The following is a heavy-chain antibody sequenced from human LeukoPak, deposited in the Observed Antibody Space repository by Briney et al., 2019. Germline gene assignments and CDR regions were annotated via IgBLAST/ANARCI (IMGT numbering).Heavy chain of an antibody. CDR1: GYSFTSYW. J-gene: IGHJ4*02. V-gene: IGHV5-51*01. CDR3: ARRGYSYLYYFDY. Sequence: GESLKISCKGSGYSFTSYWIGWVRQMPGKGLEWMGIIYPGDPDTRYSPSFQGQVTISADKSISTAYLQWSSLKASDTAMYYCARRGYSYLYYFDYWGQGTLVTVSS. CDR2: IYPGDPDT. D-gene: IGHD5-18*01.